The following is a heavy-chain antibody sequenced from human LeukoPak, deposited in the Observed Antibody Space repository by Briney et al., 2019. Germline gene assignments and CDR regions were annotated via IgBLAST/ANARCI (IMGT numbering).Heavy chain of an antibody. V-gene: IGHV3-48*01. D-gene: IGHD2-15*01. CDR2: ISSSSSTI. Sequence: TGGSLRLSCAASGFTFSSYSMNWVRQAPGKGLEWVSYISSSSSTIYYADSVKGRFTISRDNAKNSLYLQMNSLRAEDTAVYYCARDSWGRYCSGGSCYADCYYYMDVWGKGTTVTVSS. CDR1: GFTFSSYS. CDR3: ARDSWGRYCSGGSCYADCYYYMDV. J-gene: IGHJ6*03.